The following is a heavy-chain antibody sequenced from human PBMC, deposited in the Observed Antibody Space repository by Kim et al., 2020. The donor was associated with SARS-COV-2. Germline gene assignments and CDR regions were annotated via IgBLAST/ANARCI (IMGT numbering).Heavy chain of an antibody. Sequence: GYTFYANSLKGRFTGSRDNSRNTLYLQMNSLPAEDTALYYCAKGGSWCDYWGQGTLVTVSS. CDR2: GYT. V-gene: IGHV3-23*01. CDR3: AKGGSWCDY. J-gene: IGHJ4*02. D-gene: IGHD6-13*01.